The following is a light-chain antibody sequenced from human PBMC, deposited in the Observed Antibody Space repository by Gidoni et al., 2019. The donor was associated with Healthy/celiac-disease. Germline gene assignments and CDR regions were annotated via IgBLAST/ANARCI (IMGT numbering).Light chain of an antibody. CDR3: QSYDSSLSGGV. Sequence: QSVLTQPPSVSGAPGQRVTISCTGRSSNIGAGYDVHWYQQLPGTAPKLLIYGNSNRPSGVPDRFSGSKSGTSASRAITGLQAEDEADYYCQSYDSSLSGGVFGGGTKLTVL. J-gene: IGLJ3*02. CDR2: GNS. V-gene: IGLV1-40*01. CDR1: SSNIGAGYD.